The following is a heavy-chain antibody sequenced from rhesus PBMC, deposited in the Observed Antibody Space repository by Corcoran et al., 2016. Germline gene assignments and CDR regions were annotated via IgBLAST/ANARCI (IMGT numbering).Heavy chain of an antibody. V-gene: IGHV4S6*01. J-gene: IGHJ5-1*01. CDR3: ARDGQSYYNFWSGSRFDV. CDR2: FYGGGGST. D-gene: IGHD3-3*01. Sequence: QVQLQESGPGLVKPSETLPLTCAVSGASIRSNYWSWIRQPPGEGLEGIGYFYGGGGSTSYNPSLKSRVTISKDTSKNQFSLKLSSVTAADTAVYYCARDGQSYYNFWSGSRFDVWGAGVLVTVSS. CDR1: GASIRSNY.